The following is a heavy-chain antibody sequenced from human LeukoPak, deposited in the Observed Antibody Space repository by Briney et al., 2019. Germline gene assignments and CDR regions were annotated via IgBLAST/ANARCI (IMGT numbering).Heavy chain of an antibody. J-gene: IGHJ4*02. D-gene: IGHD6-13*01. Sequence: PGGSLRLSCAASGFTFSPYAMSWVRQAPGKGLEWVSAISGSDGRTYYADSVKGRFTISRDNSKNTLYLQMNSLRAEDTALYYCAKGLHSSIRPHYFDSWGQGTLVTVSS. V-gene: IGHV3-23*01. CDR1: GFTFSPYA. CDR3: AKGLHSSIRPHYFDS. CDR2: ISGSDGRT.